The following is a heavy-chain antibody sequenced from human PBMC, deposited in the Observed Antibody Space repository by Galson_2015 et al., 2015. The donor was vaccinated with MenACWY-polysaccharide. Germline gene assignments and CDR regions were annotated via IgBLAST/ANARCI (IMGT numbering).Heavy chain of an antibody. V-gene: IGHV4-38-2*01. D-gene: IGHD1-26*01. Sequence: ETLSLTCAVSDYSIRSGYFWGWIRQPPGKGLEWIASIYHSGSTYYNPSLKSRVTISVDTSKNQFSLKLSSVTAADTAVYYCARVEKYSGSYYILHWGQGTLFTVSS. CDR2: IYHSGST. J-gene: IGHJ4*02. CDR1: DYSIRSGYF. CDR3: ARVEKYSGSYYILH.